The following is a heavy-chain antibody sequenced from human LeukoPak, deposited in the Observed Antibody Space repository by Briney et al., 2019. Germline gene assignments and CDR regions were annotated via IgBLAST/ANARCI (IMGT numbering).Heavy chain of an antibody. Sequence: GGALRLSCAASGFSFSSYAVSWVRQAPRKGLEWVSAITGSGGYTYYADSVKGRFTISRDNSKNTLYLQMNSLRAEDTAIYYCAKVGVAGGYYWFDPWGQGTLVTVSS. CDR1: GFSFSSYA. CDR3: AKVGVAGGYYWFDP. J-gene: IGHJ5*02. V-gene: IGHV3-23*01. D-gene: IGHD6-19*01. CDR2: ITGSGGYT.